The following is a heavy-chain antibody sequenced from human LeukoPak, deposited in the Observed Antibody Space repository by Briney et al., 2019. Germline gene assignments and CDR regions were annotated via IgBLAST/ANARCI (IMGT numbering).Heavy chain of an antibody. V-gene: IGHV5-51*01. CDR3: ARSAGSSSSWEFDY. CDR1: GNTFTSYW. CDR2: IYFGDSHT. Sequence: GESLKISCKGSGNTFTSYWIGWVRQMPGKGLEWMGIIYFGDSHTRYSPSFQGQVTISADKSISTAYLQWSSLKASDTAIYYCARSAGSSSSWEFDYWGQGTLVTVSS. D-gene: IGHD6-13*01. J-gene: IGHJ4*02.